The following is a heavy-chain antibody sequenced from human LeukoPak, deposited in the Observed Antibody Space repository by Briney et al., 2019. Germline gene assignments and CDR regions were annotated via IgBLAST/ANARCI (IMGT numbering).Heavy chain of an antibody. CDR1: GGTFSSYA. D-gene: IGHD3-22*01. J-gene: IGHJ4*02. Sequence: GASVKVSCKASGGTFSSYAISWVRQAPGQGLEWIGWISAYNGNTNYAQKLQGRVTMTTDTSTSSAYMELRSLRSDDTAVYYCARDLGLYYYDSSGSYWGQGTLVTVSS. V-gene: IGHV1-18*01. CDR2: ISAYNGNT. CDR3: ARDLGLYYYDSSGSY.